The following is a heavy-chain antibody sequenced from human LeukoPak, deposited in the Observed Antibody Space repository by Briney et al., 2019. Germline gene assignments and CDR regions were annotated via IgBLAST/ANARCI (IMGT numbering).Heavy chain of an antibody. Sequence: SQTLSLTCTVSGGSISSGSYYWSWIRQPAGKGLEWIGRIYTSGSTNYNPSLKSRVTISVDTSKNQFSLKLSSVTAADTAVYYCARVILSYDSSGYFASWGQGTLVTVSS. CDR3: ARVILSYDSSGYFAS. D-gene: IGHD3-22*01. J-gene: IGHJ4*02. CDR2: IYTSGST. CDR1: GGSISSGSYY. V-gene: IGHV4-61*02.